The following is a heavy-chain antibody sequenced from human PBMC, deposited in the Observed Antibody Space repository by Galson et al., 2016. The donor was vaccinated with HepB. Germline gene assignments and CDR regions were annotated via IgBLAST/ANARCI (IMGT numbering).Heavy chain of an antibody. J-gene: IGHJ4*02. CDR2: IFWDGER. V-gene: IGHV2-5*02. Sequence: PALVKPTQTLTLTCTFSGFSLRTTGVGVGWIRQPPGKALEWLALIFWDGERHFSPSLQTRLTITKDEPKKQVVLTMTNTDPADTGTYYCARLHWRGFDNSGTRYLLDNWGQGTLVAVAA. CDR3: ARLHWRGFDNSGTRYLLDN. CDR1: GFSLRTTGVG. D-gene: IGHD6-19*01.